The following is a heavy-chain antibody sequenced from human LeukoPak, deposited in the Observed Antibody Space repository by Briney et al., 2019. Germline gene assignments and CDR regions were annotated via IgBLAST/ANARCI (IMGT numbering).Heavy chain of an antibody. J-gene: IGHJ4*02. CDR1: GYTLTGYY. D-gene: IGHD3-3*01. CDR2: INPNSGGT. Sequence: ASVKVSCKASGYTLTGYYMHWVRQAPGQGLEWMGWINPNSGGTNYAQKFQGRVTMTRDTSISTAYMELSRLRSDDTAVYCCARTPTYYDFWSGYSYFDYWGQGTLVTVSS. CDR3: ARTPTYYDFWSGYSYFDY. V-gene: IGHV1-2*02.